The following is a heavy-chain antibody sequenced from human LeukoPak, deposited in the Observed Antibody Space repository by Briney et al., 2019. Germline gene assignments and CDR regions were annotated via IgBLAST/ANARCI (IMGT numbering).Heavy chain of an antibody. Sequence: ASVKVSCTASGGTFSSYAISWVRQAPGQGLEWMGWISAYNGNTNYAQKLQGRVTMTTDTSTSTAYMELRSLRSDDTAVYYCARDSIYCTDGVCHDPFDYWGQGTLVTVSS. D-gene: IGHD2-8*01. V-gene: IGHV1-18*01. CDR2: ISAYNGNT. CDR1: GGTFSSYA. CDR3: ARDSIYCTDGVCHDPFDY. J-gene: IGHJ4*02.